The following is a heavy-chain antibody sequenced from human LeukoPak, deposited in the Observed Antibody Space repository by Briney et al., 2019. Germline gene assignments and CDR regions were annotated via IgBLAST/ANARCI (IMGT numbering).Heavy chain of an antibody. V-gene: IGHV1-46*01. CDR1: GYTFTSYY. J-gene: IGHJ3*02. CDR3: ARDGYSGYDYDAFDI. D-gene: IGHD5-12*01. Sequence: ASVKVFCQASGYTFTSYYMHWVRQAPGQGLEWMGIINPSGGSTSYAQKFQGRVTMTRDMSTSTVYMELSSLRSEDTSVYYCARDGYSGYDYDAFDIWGQGTLVTVSS. CDR2: INPSGGST.